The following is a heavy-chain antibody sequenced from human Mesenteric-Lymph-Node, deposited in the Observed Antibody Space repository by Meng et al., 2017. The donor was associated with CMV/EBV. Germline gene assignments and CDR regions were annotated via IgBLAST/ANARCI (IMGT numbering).Heavy chain of an antibody. Sequence: ASVKVSCKASGYAFTTFDINWVRQAPGQGLEWMGWVSPNSDNAGYAQSFQGRVTFTRNSSIATAYMELSSLRSEDTAVYYCARAFSLHNWFDPWGQGTLVTVSS. CDR3: ARAFSLHNWFDP. CDR1: GYAFTTFD. V-gene: IGHV1-8*03. CDR2: VSPNSDNA. J-gene: IGHJ5*02.